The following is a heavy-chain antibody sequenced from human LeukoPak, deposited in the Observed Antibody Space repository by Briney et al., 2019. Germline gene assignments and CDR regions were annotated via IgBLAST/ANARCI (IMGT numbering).Heavy chain of an antibody. J-gene: IGHJ3*02. CDR1: GFTFSSYS. V-gene: IGHV3-21*01. Sequence: GGSLRLSCAASGFTFSSYSMNWVRQAPGKGLEWVSSISSSSSYIYYAGSVKGRFTISRDNAKNSLYLQMNSLRAEDTAVYYCARDPALMGYYDSSGYAEAFDIWGQGTMVTVSS. CDR2: ISSSSSYI. D-gene: IGHD3-22*01. CDR3: ARDPALMGYYDSSGYAEAFDI.